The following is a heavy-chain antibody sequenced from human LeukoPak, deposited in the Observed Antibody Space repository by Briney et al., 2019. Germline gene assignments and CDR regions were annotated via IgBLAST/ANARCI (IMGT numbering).Heavy chain of an antibody. Sequence: GRSLRLSCAASGFTFSSYGMHWVRQAPGKGLEWVAFIRYDGSNKYYADSVKGRFTISRDNSKNTLYLQMNSLRAEDTAVYYCAKDSQHYYGSGLDYWGQGTLVTVSS. CDR1: GFTFSSYG. D-gene: IGHD3-10*01. CDR2: IRYDGSNK. CDR3: AKDSQHYYGSGLDY. V-gene: IGHV3-30*02. J-gene: IGHJ4*02.